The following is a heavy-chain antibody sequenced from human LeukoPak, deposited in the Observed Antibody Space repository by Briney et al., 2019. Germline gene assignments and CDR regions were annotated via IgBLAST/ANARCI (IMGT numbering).Heavy chain of an antibody. V-gene: IGHV1-18*01. CDR3: ARLVGRRYSYGRGYFDY. J-gene: IGHJ4*02. D-gene: IGHD5-18*01. CDR1: GYTFTSYG. CDR2: ISAYNGNT. Sequence: ASVKVSCKASGYTFTSYGVSWVRQAPGQGLEWMGWISAYNGNTNYAQELQGRVTMTTDTSTSTAYMELRSLRSDDTTVYYCARLVGRRYSYGRGYFDYWGQGTLVTVSS.